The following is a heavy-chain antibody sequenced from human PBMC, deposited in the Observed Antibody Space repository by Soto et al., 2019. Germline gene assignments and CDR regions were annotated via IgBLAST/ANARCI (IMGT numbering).Heavy chain of an antibody. Sequence: SLRLSCAASGFTFSSYSMNWVRQAPGKGLEWVSSISSSSSYIYYADSVKGRFTISRDNAKNSLYLQMNSLRAEDTAVYYCARLEFDSSGSMAQNAFDIWGQGTMVTVSS. CDR3: ARLEFDSSGSMAQNAFDI. CDR1: GFTFSSYS. D-gene: IGHD3-22*01. V-gene: IGHV3-21*01. CDR2: ISSSSSYI. J-gene: IGHJ3*02.